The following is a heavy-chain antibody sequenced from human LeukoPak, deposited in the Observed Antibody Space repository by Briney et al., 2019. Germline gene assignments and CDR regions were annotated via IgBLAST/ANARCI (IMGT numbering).Heavy chain of an antibody. D-gene: IGHD3-9*01. CDR2: IYYSGST. V-gene: IGHV4-39*01. Sequence: SETLSLTCTVSGGSISSSSYYWGWIRQPPGKGLEWIGSIYYSGSTYYNPSLKSRVTISVDTSKNQFSLKLSSVTAADTAVYYCARRGLTGPLDAFDIWGQGTMVTVSS. CDR3: ARRGLTGPLDAFDI. CDR1: GGSISSSSYY. J-gene: IGHJ3*02.